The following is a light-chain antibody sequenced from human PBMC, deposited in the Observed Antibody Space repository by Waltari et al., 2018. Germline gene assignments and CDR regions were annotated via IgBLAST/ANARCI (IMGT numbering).Light chain of an antibody. Sequence: IQLTQSPSSLSASVGDRVTITCRASQVISSDLAWYQQKPGKAPKLLISASSTLQSGVPPRFSGSGSGTDFTLTISSLQPEDFATYYCQQLYSYPITFSGGTKVEIK. CDR1: QVISSD. CDR3: QQLYSYPIT. J-gene: IGKJ4*01. V-gene: IGKV1-9*01. CDR2: ASS.